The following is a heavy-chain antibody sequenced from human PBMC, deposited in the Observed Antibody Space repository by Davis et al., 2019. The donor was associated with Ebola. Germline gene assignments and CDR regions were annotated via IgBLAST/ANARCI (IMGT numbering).Heavy chain of an antibody. V-gene: IGHV3-30*02. J-gene: IGHJ2*01. D-gene: IGHD6-6*01. Sequence: PGGSLRLSCAASGFTFSTGWMGWVRQAPGKGLAWVAFIRYDGSNKYYADSVKGRFTISRDNAKNTLYLQMNSLRAEDTAVYYCARVLAARPWYFDLWGRGTLVTVSS. CDR2: IRYDGSNK. CDR3: ARVLAARPWYFDL. CDR1: GFTFSTGW.